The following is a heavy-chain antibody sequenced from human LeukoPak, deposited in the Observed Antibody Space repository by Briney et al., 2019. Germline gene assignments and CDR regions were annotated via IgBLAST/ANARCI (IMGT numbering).Heavy chain of an antibody. CDR3: AKTGGPWD. CDR2: IYREGTT. CDR1: GFTVITSY. Sequence: SGGSLRLSCAASGFTVITSYMSWVRQAPGKGLEWVSVIYREGTTYYADSVKGRFTISRDNSKNTLYPQMNSLRVEDTAVYYCAKTGGPWDWGQGTLVTVSS. D-gene: IGHD7-27*01. V-gene: IGHV3-53*01. J-gene: IGHJ4*02.